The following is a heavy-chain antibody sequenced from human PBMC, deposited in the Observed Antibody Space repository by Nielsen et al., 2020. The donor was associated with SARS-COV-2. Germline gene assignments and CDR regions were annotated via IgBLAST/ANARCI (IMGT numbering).Heavy chain of an antibody. D-gene: IGHD6-13*01. J-gene: IGHJ5*02. CDR2: IFYTG. CDR3: AVYSQYTSSLNWFDP. V-gene: IGHV4-59*08. Sequence: SETLSLTCSVSGDSISEYYWSWIRQPPGKELEWIGYIFYTGYNPSLRNRVSISMDTSKNQLSLRLRSVTAADTAVYFCAVYSQYTSSLNWFDPWGHGVLVTVSS. CDR1: GDSISEYY.